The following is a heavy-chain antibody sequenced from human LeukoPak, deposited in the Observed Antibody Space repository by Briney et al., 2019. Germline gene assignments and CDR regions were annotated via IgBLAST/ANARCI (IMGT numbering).Heavy chain of an antibody. CDR2: IWYDGSSK. J-gene: IGHJ4*02. CDR3: AKVFLAKGVFPD. Sequence: GRSLGLSCAASGFTFSIYGMHWVRQAPAKGLEWVAVIWYDGSSKYYADSVKRRFTISKDKSKNTLSLQMNSLRTEDTAVFYCAKVFLAKGVFPDWGQGTLVTVSS. CDR1: GFTFSIYG. V-gene: IGHV3-33*03. D-gene: IGHD6-13*01.